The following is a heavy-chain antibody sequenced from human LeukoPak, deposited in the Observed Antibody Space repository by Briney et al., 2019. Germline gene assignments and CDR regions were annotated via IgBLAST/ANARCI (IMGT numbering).Heavy chain of an antibody. CDR1: GGSISSSSYY. Sequence: SETLSLTCTVSGGSISSSSYYWGWIRQPPGKGLEWIGSIYYSGSTYYNPPLKSRVTISVDTSKNQFSLKLSSVTAADTAVYYCARRITMIVVVPGDDAFDIWGQGTMVTVSS. CDR3: ARRITMIVVVPGDDAFDI. J-gene: IGHJ3*02. D-gene: IGHD3-22*01. V-gene: IGHV4-39*01. CDR2: IYYSGST.